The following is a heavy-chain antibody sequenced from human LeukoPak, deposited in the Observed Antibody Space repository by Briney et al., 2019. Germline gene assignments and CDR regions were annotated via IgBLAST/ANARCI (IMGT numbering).Heavy chain of an antibody. Sequence: GGSLRLSCAASGFTFSNYAMNWVRQAPGKGLEWVSLISGSTGSTYYADSVKGRFTISRDNAKNSLYLQMNSLRAEDTAVYYCASLVSQGDFWSGFTPGYWGQGTLVTVSS. CDR1: GFTFSNYA. CDR2: ISGSTGST. D-gene: IGHD3-3*01. CDR3: ASLVSQGDFWSGFTPGY. V-gene: IGHV3-23*01. J-gene: IGHJ4*02.